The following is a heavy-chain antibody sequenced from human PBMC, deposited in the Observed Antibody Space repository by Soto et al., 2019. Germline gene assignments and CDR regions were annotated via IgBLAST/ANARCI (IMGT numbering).Heavy chain of an antibody. CDR2: INHSGST. Sequence: QVQLQQWGAGLLKPSETLSLTCAVYGGSFSGYYWSWIRQPPGKGLEWIGEINHSGSTNYNPSLKSRVTIPVAPSKTXXSXKXXSVPAADQAVYYCARVTVVVPAAMEDYYYYYGMDVWGQGTTVTVSS. CDR1: GGSFSGYY. J-gene: IGHJ6*02. D-gene: IGHD2-2*01. V-gene: IGHV4-34*01. CDR3: ARVTVVVPAAMEDYYYYYGMDV.